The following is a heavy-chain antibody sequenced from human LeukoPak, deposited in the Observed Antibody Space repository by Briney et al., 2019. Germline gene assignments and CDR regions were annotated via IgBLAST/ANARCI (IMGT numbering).Heavy chain of an antibody. CDR2: IYTSGST. Sequence: PSETLSLTCTVSGGSISSYYWSWIRQPAGKGLEWIGRIYTSGSTNYNPSLKSRVTMSVDTSKNQFSLKLSSVTAADTAVYYCARDRTVTIYLSPEYHFDYWGQGTLVTVSS. J-gene: IGHJ4*02. CDR1: GGSISSYY. D-gene: IGHD4-17*01. V-gene: IGHV4-4*07. CDR3: ARDRTVTIYLSPEYHFDY.